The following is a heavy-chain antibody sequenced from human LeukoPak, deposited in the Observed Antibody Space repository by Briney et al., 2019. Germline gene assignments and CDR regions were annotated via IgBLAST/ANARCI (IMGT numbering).Heavy chain of an antibody. D-gene: IGHD3-22*01. CDR1: GYTFTDYY. V-gene: IGHV1-69-2*01. CDR2: VDPEDGET. J-gene: IGHJ4*02. Sequence: GASVKLSCKVSGYTFTDYYMHWVPQAPGKGLEWMGLVDPEDGETIYADKFQGRVTITADTSTDTAYMELSSLRSEDTAVYYCATDRRADSSGYSFDYWGQGTLVTVSS. CDR3: ATDRRADSSGYSFDY.